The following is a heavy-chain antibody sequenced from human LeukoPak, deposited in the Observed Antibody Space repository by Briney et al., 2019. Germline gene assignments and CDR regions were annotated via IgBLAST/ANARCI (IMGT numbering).Heavy chain of an antibody. CDR2: ISGSGGST. CDR3: AKVVVAATHQEYFQH. Sequence: PGGSLRLSCAASGFTFSSYAMSWVRQAPGKGLERVSAISGSGGSTYYADSVKGRFTISRDNSKNTLYLQMNSLRAEDTAVYYCAKVVVAATHQEYFQHWGQGTLVTVSS. J-gene: IGHJ1*01. D-gene: IGHD2-15*01. V-gene: IGHV3-23*01. CDR1: GFTFSSYA.